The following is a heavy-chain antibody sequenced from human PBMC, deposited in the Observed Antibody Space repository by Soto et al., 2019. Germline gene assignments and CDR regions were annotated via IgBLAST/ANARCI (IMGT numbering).Heavy chain of an antibody. Sequence: PGESLKMSCKSSGYNFTTFWIHWVRQMPGKVLEWLGKIDPSDSYTNYSPSFEGHVTISTDNSITTAYLQWSSLRASDTALYFCARVHKNWFDSWAQGTMVTV. CDR1: GYNFTTFW. J-gene: IGHJ5*01. CDR3: ARVHKNWFDS. CDR2: IDPSDSYT. V-gene: IGHV5-10-1*01.